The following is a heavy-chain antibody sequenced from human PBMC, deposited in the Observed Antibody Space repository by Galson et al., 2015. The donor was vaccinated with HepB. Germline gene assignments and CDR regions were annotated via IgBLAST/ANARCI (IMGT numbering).Heavy chain of an antibody. J-gene: IGHJ4*02. Sequence: SLRLSCAASGFTFSNYGMHWVRQAPGKGLEWVAVISYDGSNKYYADSVKGRFTISRDNSKNTLYLQMNSLRAEDTALYYCARVRTVATLDYWGQGALVTVSS. V-gene: IGHV3-30*03. CDR2: ISYDGSNK. CDR1: GFTFSNYG. CDR3: ARVRTVATLDY. D-gene: IGHD4-17*01.